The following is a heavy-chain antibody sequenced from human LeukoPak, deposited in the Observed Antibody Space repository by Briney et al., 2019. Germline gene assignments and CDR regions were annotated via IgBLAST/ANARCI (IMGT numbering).Heavy chain of an antibody. CDR2: SSGYNGDT. CDR1: GDTGTNYG. D-gene: IGHD6-6*01. J-gene: IGHJ4*02. Sequence: ASVKVSCKASGDTGTNYGSSWVRQAPGQGLEWMGWSSGYNGDTNYAQKVQGRVTMTTDTSTSTAYMELRSLRSDDTAVYYCARDWDYSSSSDCFDYWGQGTLVTVSS. V-gene: IGHV1-18*01. CDR3: ARDWDYSSSSDCFDY.